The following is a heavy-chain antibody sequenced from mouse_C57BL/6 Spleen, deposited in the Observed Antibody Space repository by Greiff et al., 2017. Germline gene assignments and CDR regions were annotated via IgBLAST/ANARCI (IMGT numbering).Heavy chain of an antibody. D-gene: IGHD2-3*01. CDR3: AKIYDGYYGGAY. Sequence: EVQLQESGPGLVKPSQSLSLTCSVTGYSITSGYYWNWIRQFPGNKLEWMGYISYDGSNNYNPSLKNRISITRDTSKNQFFLKLNSVTTEDTATYYCAKIYDGYYGGAYWGQGTLVTVSA. CDR1: GYSITSGYY. J-gene: IGHJ3*01. CDR2: ISYDGSN. V-gene: IGHV3-6*01.